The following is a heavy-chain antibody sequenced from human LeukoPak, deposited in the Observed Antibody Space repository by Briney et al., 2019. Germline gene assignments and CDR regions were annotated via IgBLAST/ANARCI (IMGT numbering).Heavy chain of an antibody. CDR3: ARGTYDYVWGSYRGLGYFDY. D-gene: IGHD3-16*02. Sequence: PSETLSLTCTVSGGSISSYYWSWIRQPPGKGLEWIGYIYYSGSTNYNPSLKSRVTISVDMSKNQFSLKLSSVTAADTAVYYCARGTYDYVWGSYRGLGYFDYWGQGTLVTVSS. CDR1: GGSISSYY. J-gene: IGHJ4*02. CDR2: IYYSGST. V-gene: IGHV4-59*12.